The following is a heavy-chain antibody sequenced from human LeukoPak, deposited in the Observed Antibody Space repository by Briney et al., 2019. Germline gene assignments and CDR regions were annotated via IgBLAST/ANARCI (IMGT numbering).Heavy chain of an antibody. V-gene: IGHV3-15*01. Sequence: GGSLRLSSAASGFTFSVAWMSWGRQAPGKGLEWVGRIKSKTDGGTTDYAAPVKGRFTITRDDSKNTLYLQMNSLKTEDTALYYYTTDKNFITPVHDAYDIWGQGTMVTVSS. D-gene: IGHD4-23*01. CDR2: IKSKTDGGTT. J-gene: IGHJ3*02. CDR1: GFTFSVAW. CDR3: TTDKNFITPVHDAYDI.